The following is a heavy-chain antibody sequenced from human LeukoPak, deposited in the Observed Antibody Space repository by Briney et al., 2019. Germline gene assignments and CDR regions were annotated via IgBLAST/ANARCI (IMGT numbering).Heavy chain of an antibody. V-gene: IGHV3-48*03. CDR2: ISSSGSTI. CDR1: GFTFSSYE. D-gene: IGHD3-22*01. CDR3: ARAGYYASSGYPFDY. J-gene: IGHJ4*02. Sequence: PGGSLRLSCAASGFTFSSYEMNWVRQAPGKGLEGVSYISSSGSTIYYADSVKGRFTISRDNAKNSLYLPMNRRRAEGTAVYYCARAGYYASSGYPFDYWGQGTLVTVSS.